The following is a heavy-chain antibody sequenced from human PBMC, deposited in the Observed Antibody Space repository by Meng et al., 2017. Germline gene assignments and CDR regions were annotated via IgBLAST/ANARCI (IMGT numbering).Heavy chain of an antibody. CDR2: IYTSGST. CDR3: ARELYSSRTGYGMDV. CDR1: GGPISSGSYY. D-gene: IGHD6-13*01. Sequence: LRLSCTVSGGPISSGSYYWSWIRQPAGKGLEWIGRIYTSGSTNYNPSLKSRVTISVDTSKNQFSLKLSSVTAADTAVYYCARELYSSRTGYGMDVWGQGTTVTVSS. J-gene: IGHJ6*02. V-gene: IGHV4-61*02.